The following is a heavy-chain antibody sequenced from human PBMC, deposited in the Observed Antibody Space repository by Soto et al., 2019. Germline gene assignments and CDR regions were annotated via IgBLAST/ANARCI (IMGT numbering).Heavy chain of an antibody. V-gene: IGHV4-34*01. D-gene: IGHD6-6*01. CDR2: IIHGGGT. J-gene: IGHJ6*02. CDR1: GGSFGGYY. CDR3: ARGGGTSWSYYGMDV. Sequence: PSETLSLTCAVYGGSFGGYYWSWIRQPPGKGLEWIGEIIHGGGTNYNPSLKSRVTISLDTSNIRFSLKLSSVTAADTAVYYCARGGGTSWSYYGMDVRGQGTTVTVSS.